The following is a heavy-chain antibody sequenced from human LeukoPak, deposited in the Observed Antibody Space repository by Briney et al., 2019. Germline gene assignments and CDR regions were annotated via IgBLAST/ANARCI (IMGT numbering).Heavy chain of an antibody. J-gene: IGHJ5*02. CDR1: GFNFNFYA. CDR3: ARGIVPGGPRYGWLDP. Sequence: GRSLRLSCAASGFNFNFYAIHWARQAPGKGLEGMALISYDGKKQHFADSVEGRLTISRDNSKNTVYLQMNGLRPEDTAVYFCARGIVPGGPRYGWLDPWGQGTLVTVSS. V-gene: IGHV3-30*04. D-gene: IGHD1-26*01. CDR2: ISYDGKKQ.